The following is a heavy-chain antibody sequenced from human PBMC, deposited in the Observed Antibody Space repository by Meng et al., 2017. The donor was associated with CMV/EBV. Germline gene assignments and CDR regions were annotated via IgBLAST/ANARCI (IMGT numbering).Heavy chain of an antibody. J-gene: IGHJ4*02. CDR3: ARDTIVVVPAASGGFDY. CDR2: IYYSGST. D-gene: IGHD2-2*01. V-gene: IGHV4-39*07. Sequence: SETLSLTCTVSGGSISSSSHYWGWIRQPPGKGLEWIGSIYYSGSTYYNPSLKSRVTISVDTSKNQFSLKLSSVTAADTAVYYCARDTIVVVPAASGGFDYWGQGTLVTVSS. CDR1: GGSISSSSHY.